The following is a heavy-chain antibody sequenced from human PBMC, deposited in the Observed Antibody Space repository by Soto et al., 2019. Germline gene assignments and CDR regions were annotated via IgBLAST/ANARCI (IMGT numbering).Heavy chain of an antibody. CDR1: GGSISSGGYY. D-gene: IGHD3-3*01. CDR2: IYYSGST. V-gene: IGHV4-31*03. CDR3: ARATPHTDDFWSGYYKRHCYFDY. Sequence: QVQLQESGPGLVKPSQTLSLTCTVSGGSISSGGYYWSWIRQHPGKGLEWIGYIYYSGSTYYNPSLKSRVTISVDTSKNQFSLKLSSVTAADTAVYYCARATPHTDDFWSGYYKRHCYFDYWGQGTLVTVSS. J-gene: IGHJ4*02.